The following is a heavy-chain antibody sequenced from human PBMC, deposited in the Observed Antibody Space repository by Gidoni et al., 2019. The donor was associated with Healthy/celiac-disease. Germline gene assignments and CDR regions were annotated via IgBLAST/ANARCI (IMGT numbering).Heavy chain of an antibody. Sequence: QVQLVQSGAEVKKPGSSVKVSCKASGGTFSTHAISWVRQAPGQGLAWMGGIIPIFGTANYAQKFQGRVTITADESTSTAYMELSSLRSEDTAVYYCARENCTNGVCYTGDYYYGMDVWGQGTTVTVSS. CDR3: ARENCTNGVCYTGDYYYGMDV. CDR2: IIPIFGTA. V-gene: IGHV1-69*01. CDR1: GGTFSTHA. D-gene: IGHD2-8*01. J-gene: IGHJ6*02.